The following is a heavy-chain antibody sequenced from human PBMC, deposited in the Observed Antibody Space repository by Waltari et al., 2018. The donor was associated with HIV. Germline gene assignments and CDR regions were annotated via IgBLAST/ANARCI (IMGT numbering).Heavy chain of an antibody. D-gene: IGHD3-10*02. V-gene: IGHV3-74*01. CDR2: INPDGNTI. CDR3: VKDMFGEYDY. J-gene: IGHJ4*02. Sequence: EVQLVQSGGGLVQPGGSRRLSCAASGFSVSRYWMHWVRQIPGQGLVWVSRINPDGNTINYADSVRGRFTISRDYAKNTLYLQMNSLRDEDTAMYYCVKDMFGEYDYWGQGTLVTASS. CDR1: GFSVSRYW.